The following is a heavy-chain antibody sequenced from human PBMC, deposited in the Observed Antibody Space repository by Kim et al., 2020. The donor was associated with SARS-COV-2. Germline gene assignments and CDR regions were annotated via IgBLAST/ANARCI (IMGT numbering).Heavy chain of an antibody. Sequence: ASVKVSCKASGYTFTLYAMQWVRQAPGQRPEWMGYINGGNGDTKYSQNFQGRVTFTRDTSATTFYMELSSLRSEDTAVYYCASDLLSDREFLLDYWGQGALVTVSS. CDR3: ASDLLSDREFLLDY. V-gene: IGHV1-3*01. D-gene: IGHD3-10*01. CDR2: INGGNGDT. J-gene: IGHJ4*02. CDR1: GYTFTLYA.